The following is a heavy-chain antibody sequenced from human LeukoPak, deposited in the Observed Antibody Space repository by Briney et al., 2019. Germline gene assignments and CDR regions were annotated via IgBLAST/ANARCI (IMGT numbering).Heavy chain of an antibody. CDR2: IYYSGST. J-gene: IGHJ5*02. Sequence: SETLSLTCTVSGGSISSYYWSWIRQPPGKGLEWIGYIYYSGSTSYNPSLKSRVTISVDTSKNHISRKVSSVTAADTAVYYCARQLYCGGDCSNFFDLWGQGTLVTVSS. CDR1: GGSISSYY. D-gene: IGHD2-21*02. V-gene: IGHV4-59*08. CDR3: ARQLYCGGDCSNFFDL.